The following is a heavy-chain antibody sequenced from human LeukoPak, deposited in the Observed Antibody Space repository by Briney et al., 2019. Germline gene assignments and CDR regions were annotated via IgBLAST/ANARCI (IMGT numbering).Heavy chain of an antibody. Sequence: GGSLRLSCSASGFTFSSYEMNWVRQAPGKGLEWVGRVRNKVNSYTTEYAASVKGRFTISRDDSKNSLFLQMNSLKTEDTAVYYCAGSMGIWGQGTMVSVAS. J-gene: IGHJ3*02. D-gene: IGHD2/OR15-2a*01. V-gene: IGHV3-72*01. CDR2: VRNKVNSYTT. CDR3: AGSMGI. CDR1: GFTFSSYE.